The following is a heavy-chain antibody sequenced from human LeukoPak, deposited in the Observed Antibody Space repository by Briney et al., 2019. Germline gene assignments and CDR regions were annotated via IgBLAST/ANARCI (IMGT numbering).Heavy chain of an antibody. CDR3: ARQGAVAGEFDY. V-gene: IGHV1-18*01. CDR2: ISTYSGNT. D-gene: IGHD6-19*01. J-gene: IGHJ4*02. CDR1: GYTFTSYA. Sequence: ASVKVSCKPSGYTFTSYALSWVRQAPGQGLEWMGWISTYSGNTNYAQKLQGRITMTIETSTSTAYMELRSLRSDDTAIYYCARQGAVAGEFDYWGQGTLVTVSS.